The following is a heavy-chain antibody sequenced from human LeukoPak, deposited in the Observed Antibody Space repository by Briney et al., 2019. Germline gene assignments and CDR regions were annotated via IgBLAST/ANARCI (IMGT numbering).Heavy chain of an antibody. CDR1: GFRFSNYW. J-gene: IGHJ6*03. CDR2: IKQDGSEK. V-gene: IGHV3-7*01. D-gene: IGHD1-1*01. CDR3: ARSPLVEPYRYYYYYMGV. Sequence: GGSLRLSCAASGFRFSNYWMSWVRQAPGVGLEWVANIKQDGSEKYYVDSVKGRFTISRDNSKNSLYLQMNSLRAEDTSVFYCARSPLVEPYRYYYYYMGVWGKGTTVTVSS.